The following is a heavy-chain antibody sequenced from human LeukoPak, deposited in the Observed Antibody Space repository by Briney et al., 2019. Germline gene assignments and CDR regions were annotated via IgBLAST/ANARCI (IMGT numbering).Heavy chain of an antibody. CDR3: ARESGSVTSEVDFGY. V-gene: IGHV3-7*01. CDR1: GFTFSSYW. CDR2: IRQDGSQK. Sequence: GGSLRLSCAASGFTFSSYWMSWVRQAPGKGLEWVATIRQDGSQKYYVDSVKGRFTISRDNAKNSLYLQMNSLRAEDTAVYYCARESGSVTSEVDFGYWGQGTLVTVSS. D-gene: IGHD4-17*01. J-gene: IGHJ4*02.